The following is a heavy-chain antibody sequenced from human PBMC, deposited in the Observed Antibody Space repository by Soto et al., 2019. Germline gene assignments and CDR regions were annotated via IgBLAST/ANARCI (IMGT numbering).Heavy chain of an antibody. CDR3: AREGDAGIAAYYFDY. CDR2: ISSSSSYT. J-gene: IGHJ4*02. Sequence: GGSLRLSCAASGFTFSDSYMTWIRQGPGKGLEWLSYISSSSSYTNYADSVKGRFTISRDNAKNSLYLQMNSLRAEDTAVYYCAREGDAGIAAYYFDYWGQGTLVTVSS. CDR1: GFTFSDSY. V-gene: IGHV3-11*06. D-gene: IGHD6-13*01.